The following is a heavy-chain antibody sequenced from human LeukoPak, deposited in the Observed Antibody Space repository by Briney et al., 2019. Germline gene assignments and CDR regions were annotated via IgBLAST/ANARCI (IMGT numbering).Heavy chain of an antibody. CDR3: TRDAGGGDCYSCPNWFDP. Sequence: ASVKVSCKASGYTFTGYYMHWVRQAPGQGLEWMGWINPNSGGTNYAQMFQGRVTMTWDTSISTAYMELSRLRSDDTAVYYCTRDAGGGDCYSCPNWFDPWGQGTLVTVSS. CDR1: GYTFTGYY. CDR2: INPNSGGT. D-gene: IGHD2-21*02. V-gene: IGHV1-2*02. J-gene: IGHJ5*02.